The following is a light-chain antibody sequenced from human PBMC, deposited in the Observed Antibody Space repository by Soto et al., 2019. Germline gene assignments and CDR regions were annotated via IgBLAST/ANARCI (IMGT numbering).Light chain of an antibody. CDR3: QQYNSWPRT. J-gene: IGKJ1*01. V-gene: IGKV3-15*01. CDR1: QSVYSN. CDR2: GAS. Sequence: EIVMTQSPATLFVSAGERATLSCRASQSVYSNLAWYQQKPGQAPRLLIYGASSRASRIPVRFSGSGSGTEFTLTISSLQSEDFAVYYCQQYNSWPRTFGQGTKVEIK.